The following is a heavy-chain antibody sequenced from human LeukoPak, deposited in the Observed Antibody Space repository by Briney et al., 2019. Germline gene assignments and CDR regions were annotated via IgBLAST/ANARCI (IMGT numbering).Heavy chain of an antibody. CDR3: ARESLVRQQNRYYYYYMDV. D-gene: IGHD6-13*01. CDR1: GFTFSSYG. J-gene: IGHJ6*03. CDR2: ISYDGSNK. Sequence: GGSLRLSCAASGFTFSSYGMHWVRQAPGKGLEWVAVISYDGSNKYYADSVKGRFTISRDNAKNSLYLQMNSLRAEDTAVYYCARESLVRQQNRYYYYYMDVWGKGTTVTISS. V-gene: IGHV3-30*03.